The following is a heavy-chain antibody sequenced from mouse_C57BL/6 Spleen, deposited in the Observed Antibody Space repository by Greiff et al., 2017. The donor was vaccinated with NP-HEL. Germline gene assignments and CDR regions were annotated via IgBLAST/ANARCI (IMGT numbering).Heavy chain of an antibody. Sequence: QVQLQQPGAELVMPGASVKLSCKASGYTFTSYWMHWVKQRPGQGLEWIGEIDPSDSYPNYNQKFQGKSTLTVDKSSSTAYMQLSSLTSEDSAVYYCARSGSTRYFDVWGTGTTVTVAS. D-gene: IGHD1-1*02. J-gene: IGHJ1*03. V-gene: IGHV1-69*01. CDR3: ARSGSTRYFDV. CDR1: GYTFTSYW. CDR2: IDPSDSYP.